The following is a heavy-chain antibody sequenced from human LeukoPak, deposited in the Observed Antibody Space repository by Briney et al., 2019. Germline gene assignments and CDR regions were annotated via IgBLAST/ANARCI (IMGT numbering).Heavy chain of an antibody. D-gene: IGHD3-10*01. CDR1: GYTFSSYD. V-gene: IGHV1-8*01. J-gene: IGHJ5*02. CDR3: VRGRLYYYGSGSYKVDP. Sequence: GSVRVSCTASGYTFSSYDMNWVRQAPGKGLEWMAGMNPKGGNTDYAQTVKGRVTITRNTSISTAYMELSSLRSEDTAVYYCVRGRLYYYGSGSYKVDPWGQGTLVTVSS. CDR2: MNPKGGNT.